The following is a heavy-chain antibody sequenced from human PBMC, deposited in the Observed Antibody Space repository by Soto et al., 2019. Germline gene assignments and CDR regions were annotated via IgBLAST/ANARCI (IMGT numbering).Heavy chain of an antibody. CDR1: GYTFTSYA. J-gene: IGHJ5*02. V-gene: IGHV1-3*01. D-gene: IGHD2-2*01. Sequence: ASVKVSCKASGYTFTSYAMHWVRQAPGQRLEWMGWINAGNGNTKYSQKFQGRVTITRDTSASTAYMELSSLRSEDTAVYYCARGGYCSSTSCYSSWFDPWGQGTMVTVSS. CDR3: ARGGYCSSTSCYSSWFDP. CDR2: INAGNGNT.